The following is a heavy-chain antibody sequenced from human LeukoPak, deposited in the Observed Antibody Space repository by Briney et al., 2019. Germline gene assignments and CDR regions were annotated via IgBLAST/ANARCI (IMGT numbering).Heavy chain of an antibody. J-gene: IGHJ4*02. V-gene: IGHV1-18*01. D-gene: IGHD4-11*01. CDR2: ISTYNGNT. CDR3: ARDPTTQTFDY. Sequence: ASVTVSFKASGYTFTSYGISWVRQAPGQGLEWMGWISTYNGNTNYSQKLQGRVTMTTDTSTTKAYMELRSLTSDDTAVYYCARDPTTQTFDYWGQGTLVTVSS. CDR1: GYTFTSYG.